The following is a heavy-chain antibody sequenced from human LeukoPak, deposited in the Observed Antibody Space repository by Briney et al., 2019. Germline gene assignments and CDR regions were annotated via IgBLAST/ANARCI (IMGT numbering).Heavy chain of an antibody. CDR1: GFTFSDYY. D-gene: IGHD2-2*01. CDR3: ARGSYCSSSTCPFDY. J-gene: IGHJ4*02. V-gene: IGHV3-11*04. Sequence: GGSLRLSCAASGFTFSDYYMSWIRQAPGKGLEWVSSISSSGSFIYYADSVKGRFTISRDNAQNSLYLQMNSLRAEDTAVYYCARGSYCSSSTCPFDYWGQGTLVTVSS. CDR2: ISSSGSFI.